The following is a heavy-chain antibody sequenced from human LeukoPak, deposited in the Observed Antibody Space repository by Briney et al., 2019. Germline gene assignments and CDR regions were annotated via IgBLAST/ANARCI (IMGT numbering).Heavy chain of an antibody. D-gene: IGHD5-12*01. CDR3: ARRRYSGYDWDY. CDR1: GGSISSYY. J-gene: IGHJ4*02. Sequence: SETLSLTCTVSGGSISSYYWSWIRQPPGKGLEWIGYISYSGSTDYNPSLKSRATISVDTSRNQFSLKLTSMTAADTAVYYCARRRYSGYDWDYWGQGTLVTVSS. CDR2: ISYSGST. V-gene: IGHV4-59*08.